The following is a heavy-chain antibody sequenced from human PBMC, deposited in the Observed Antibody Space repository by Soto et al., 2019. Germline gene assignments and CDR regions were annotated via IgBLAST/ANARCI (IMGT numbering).Heavy chain of an antibody. J-gene: IGHJ3*02. V-gene: IGHV1-18*01. CDR1: GYTFTSYG. D-gene: IGHD2-15*01. CDR2: ISAYNGNT. Sequence: ASVKVSCKAAGYTFTSYGISWVRQAPGQGLEWMGWISAYNGNTNYAQKLQGRVTMTTDTSTSTAYMELRSLISDDTAVYYCARDIVVVVAANVPHALAIWGQGTMVTVSS. CDR3: ARDIVVVVAANVPHALAI.